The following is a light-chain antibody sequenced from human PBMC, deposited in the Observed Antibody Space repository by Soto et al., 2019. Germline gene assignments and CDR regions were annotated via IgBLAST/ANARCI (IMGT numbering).Light chain of an antibody. Sequence: QSVLTQPASVSGSPGQSITISCTGTRSDVGKYDLVSWYQQHPGKAPKDIIYEVTKRPSGVSNRFSGSKSGNTASLTISGLQTEDEADYYCCSYAGDNFSMLFGGGTKLTVL. CDR2: EVT. CDR1: RSDVGKYDL. J-gene: IGLJ2*01. V-gene: IGLV2-23*02. CDR3: CSYAGDNFSML.